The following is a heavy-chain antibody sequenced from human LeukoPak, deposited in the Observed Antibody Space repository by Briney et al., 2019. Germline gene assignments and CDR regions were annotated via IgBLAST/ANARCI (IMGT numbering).Heavy chain of an antibody. Sequence: GGSLRLSCAASGFTFSDHYMDWVRQAPGKGLEWVGRTRKKANSYTTEYAASVKGRFTISRDDPKNSLYLQMNGLKTEDTAVYYCTRVRGEAVVDYWGQGTLVTVSS. CDR2: TRKKANSYTT. J-gene: IGHJ4*02. CDR1: GFTFSDHY. V-gene: IGHV3-72*01. D-gene: IGHD2-15*01. CDR3: TRVRGEAVVDY.